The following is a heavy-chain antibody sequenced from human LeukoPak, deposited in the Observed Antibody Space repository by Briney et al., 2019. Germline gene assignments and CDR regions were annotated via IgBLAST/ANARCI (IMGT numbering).Heavy chain of an antibody. CDR2: IHNNVNT. CDR1: GGSISSSNYY. CDR3: ARQRWVYAGPDH. D-gene: IGHD2-8*01. Sequence: SETLSLNCSVSGGSISSSNYYWGWIRQSQGKGLEWIGRIHNNVNTVYNPPLQSRVTISVDTSKNQFSLKLTSVTAADTAVYYCARQRWVYAGPDHWGQGTLVTVS. J-gene: IGHJ4*02. V-gene: IGHV4-39*01.